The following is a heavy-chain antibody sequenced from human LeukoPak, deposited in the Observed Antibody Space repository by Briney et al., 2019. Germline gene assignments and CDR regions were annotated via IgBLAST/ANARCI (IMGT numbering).Heavy chain of an antibody. CDR1: GYSFTSYW. V-gene: IGHV5-51*01. J-gene: IGHJ3*02. CDR3: ARSGSDSSWAFDI. D-gene: IGHD1-26*01. CDR2: IYPGDSDT. Sequence: GESLKISCKGSGYSFTSYWIGWFRQMPGKGLEWMGIIYPGDSDTRYSPSFQGQVTISADKSINTAYLQWSTLKASDTAMYYCARSGSDSSWAFDIWGQGTMVTVSS.